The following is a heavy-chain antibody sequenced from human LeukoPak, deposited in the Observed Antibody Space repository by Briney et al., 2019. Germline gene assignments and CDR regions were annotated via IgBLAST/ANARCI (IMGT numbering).Heavy chain of an antibody. CDR1: GFTLSSYS. CDR3: ARDRGSGWHKGWFDP. V-gene: IGHV3-21*01. Sequence: GGSLRLSCAASGFTLSSYSMNWVRQAPGKGLEWVSSISSSSSYIYYADSVKGRFTISRDNAKNSLYLQMNSLRAEDTAVYYCARDRGSGWHKGWFDPWGQGTLVTVSS. CDR2: ISSSSSYI. D-gene: IGHD6-19*01. J-gene: IGHJ5*02.